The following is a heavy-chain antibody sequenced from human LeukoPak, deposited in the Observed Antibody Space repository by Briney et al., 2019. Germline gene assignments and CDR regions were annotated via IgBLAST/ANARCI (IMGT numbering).Heavy chain of an antibody. J-gene: IGHJ4*02. V-gene: IGHV3-72*01. CDR3: TRERGGGFDL. D-gene: IGHD4-23*01. CDR2: ATNKANSYTT. CDR1: GFTLSDQY. Sequence: GGSLRLSCAASGFTLSDQYMDWVRQAPGKGLEWVGRATNKANSYTTENAASVKGRFTISRDDSKNSLFLQMNSLKNEDTAIYYCTRERGGGFDLWGQGTLVTVSS.